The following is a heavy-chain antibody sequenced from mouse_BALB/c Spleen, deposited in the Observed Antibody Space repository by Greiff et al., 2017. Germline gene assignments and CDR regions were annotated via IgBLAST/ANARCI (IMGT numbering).Heavy chain of an antibody. D-gene: IGHD2-14*01. CDR3: ARYGRYIFYAMDY. CDR1: GDSITSGY. J-gene: IGHJ4*01. CDR2: ISYSGST. Sequence: EVKLVESGPRLVKPSQTLSLTCSVTGDSITSGYWNWIRKFPGNKLEYMGYISYSGSTYYNPSLKSRISITRDTSKNQYYLQLNSVTTEDTATYYCARYGRYIFYAMDYWGQGTSVTVSS. V-gene: IGHV3-8*02.